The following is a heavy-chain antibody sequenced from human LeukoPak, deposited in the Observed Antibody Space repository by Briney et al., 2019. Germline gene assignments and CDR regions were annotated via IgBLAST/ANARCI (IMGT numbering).Heavy chain of an antibody. D-gene: IGHD3-22*01. CDR2: IYYSGST. CDR3: ARGLTEYYYDSSGYYDY. CDR1: GGSISSGGFY. Sequence: TPSETLSLTCTVSGGSISSGGFYWNWIRQHPGKGLEWIGYIYYSGSTNYNPSLKSRVTITVDTSKNQFSLKLSSVTAADTAVYYCARGLTEYYYDSSGYYDYWGQGTLVTVSS. V-gene: IGHV4-61*08. J-gene: IGHJ4*02.